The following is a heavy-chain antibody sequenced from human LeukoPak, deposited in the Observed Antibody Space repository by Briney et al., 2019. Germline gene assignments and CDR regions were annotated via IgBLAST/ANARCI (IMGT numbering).Heavy chain of an antibody. V-gene: IGHV4-4*02. CDR1: GGSISSSNW. J-gene: IGHJ3*02. D-gene: IGHD4-17*01. Sequence: SGTLSLTCAVPGGSISSSNWWSWVRQPPGKGLEWIGEIYHSGSTNYNPSLKSRVTISVDKSKNQFSLKLSSVTAADTAVYYCARTDDYGDSRGAFDIWGQGTMVTVSS. CDR3: ARTDDYGDSRGAFDI. CDR2: IYHSGST.